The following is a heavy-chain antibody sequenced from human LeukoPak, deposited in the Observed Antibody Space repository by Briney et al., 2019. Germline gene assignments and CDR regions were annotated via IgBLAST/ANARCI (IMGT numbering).Heavy chain of an antibody. CDR2: ISSSGKYI. V-gene: IGHV3-21*01. CDR1: GFTFTSYS. J-gene: IGHJ4*02. Sequence: GGSLRLSCAASGFTFTSYSMNWVRQAPGKGLEWVSSISSSGKYIYFADSLKGRFTISRDHAKNSLYLQMNSLRAEDTAVYYCARGGRGTVIMIVVAALDYWGQGTLVTVSS. CDR3: ARGGRGTVIMIVVAALDY. D-gene: IGHD3-22*01.